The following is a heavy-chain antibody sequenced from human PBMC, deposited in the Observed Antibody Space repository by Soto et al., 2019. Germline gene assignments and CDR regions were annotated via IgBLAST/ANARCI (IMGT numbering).Heavy chain of an antibody. Sequence: EVKLVESGGGLVQPGGSLRLSCAASGFTFSNYWMYWVRQAPGQWLVWVSRINSDGSVSRYADSVKGRLTISRDNVKNTMYLQINSLRVEDTAVYYCARGDCVGGSCYSLAVSFYYYIDVWGKGTTVTGFS. V-gene: IGHV3-74*01. CDR1: GFTFSNYW. D-gene: IGHD2-15*01. J-gene: IGHJ6*03. CDR2: INSDGSVS. CDR3: ARGDCVGGSCYSLAVSFYYYIDV.